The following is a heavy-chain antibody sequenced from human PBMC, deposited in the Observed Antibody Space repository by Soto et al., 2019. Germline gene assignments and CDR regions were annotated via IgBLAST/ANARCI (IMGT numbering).Heavy chain of an antibody. CDR1: GYTFTGYY. Sequence: GSVKVSCKASGYTFTGYYVHWVLQAPGQGLEWMGWINPNSGGTNYAQKFQGWVTMTRDTSISTAYMELSRLRSDDTAVYYCAISISNAFDIWGQGTMVTVSS. V-gene: IGHV1-2*04. CDR3: AISISNAFDI. CDR2: INPNSGGT. J-gene: IGHJ3*02.